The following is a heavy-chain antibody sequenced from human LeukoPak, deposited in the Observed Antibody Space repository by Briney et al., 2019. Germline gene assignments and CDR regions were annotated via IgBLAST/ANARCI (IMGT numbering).Heavy chain of an antibody. J-gene: IGHJ3*02. V-gene: IGHV3-9*01. CDR3: AKGGLRFLSAWPWNT. CDR2: ISWNSGSI. Sequence: GGSLRLSCAASGFTFDDYAMHWVRQAPGKGLEWVSGISWNSGSIGYADSVKGRFTISRDNAKNSLYLQMNSLRAEDTASYYCAKGGLRFLSAWPWNTWGQGTMVTVSS. D-gene: IGHD3-3*01. CDR1: GFTFDDYA.